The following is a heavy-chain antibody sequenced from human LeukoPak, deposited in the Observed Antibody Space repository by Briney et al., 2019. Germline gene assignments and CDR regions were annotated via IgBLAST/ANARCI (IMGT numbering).Heavy chain of an antibody. CDR2: ISTDGSGT. D-gene: IGHD5-24*01. Sequence: PGGSLRLSCAASGFTFSTYWIHWVRQAPGKRLVWVSQISTDGSGTNYADSVKGRFTISRDNAKNKVYLPMTSLRAEDTAVYYCARGGVDGYNWKLDYWGQGTLVTVSS. CDR3: ARGGVDGYNWKLDY. CDR1: GFTFSTYW. J-gene: IGHJ4*02. V-gene: IGHV3-74*01.